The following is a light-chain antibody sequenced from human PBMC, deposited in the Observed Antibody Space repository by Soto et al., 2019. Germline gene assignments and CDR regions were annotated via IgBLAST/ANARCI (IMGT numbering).Light chain of an antibody. Sequence: EIVLTQSPATLSLSPGERATLSCRASQSVGNNLAWYQQKPGQAPGLLIYEASTRATGIPARFSGSGSGTDFTLTISSLEPEDFAVYYCQQFGTSPLYTFGQGTKLEIK. J-gene: IGKJ2*01. V-gene: IGKV3-11*01. CDR2: EAS. CDR1: QSVGNN. CDR3: QQFGTSPLYT.